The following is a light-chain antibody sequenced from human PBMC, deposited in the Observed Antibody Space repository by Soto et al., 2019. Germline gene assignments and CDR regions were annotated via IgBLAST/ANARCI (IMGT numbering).Light chain of an antibody. CDR1: QSISSW. CDR3: QQYGWT. V-gene: IGKV1-5*01. J-gene: IGKJ1*01. CDR2: DAS. Sequence: DLQMTQSPSTLSASVGDRVTITCRASQSISSWLAWYQQKPGKAPKLLIYDASSLESGVPSRFSGSGSGTEFTLTISSLQPDDFATYYCQQYGWTFGQGTKVEIK.